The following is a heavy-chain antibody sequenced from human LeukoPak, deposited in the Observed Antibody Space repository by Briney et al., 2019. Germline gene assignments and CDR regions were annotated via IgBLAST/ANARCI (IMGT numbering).Heavy chain of an antibody. CDR1: GYTFTSYG. CDR3: ASPCGGDCSIDAFDI. J-gene: IGHJ3*02. CDR2: ISAYNGNT. V-gene: IGHV1-18*01. Sequence: ASVKVSCKASGYTFTSYGISWVRQAPGQGLEWMGWISAYNGNTNYAQKLQGRVTMTTDTSTSTAYMELRSLRSDDTAVYYCASPCGGDCSIDAFDIWGQGTMVTVSS. D-gene: IGHD2-21*01.